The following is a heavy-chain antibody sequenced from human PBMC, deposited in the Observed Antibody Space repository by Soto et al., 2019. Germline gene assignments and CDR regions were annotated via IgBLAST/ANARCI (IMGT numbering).Heavy chain of an antibody. D-gene: IGHD2-2*01. CDR1: GFTFSSYS. CDR3: ASFRQVPAAIPAYRQNYYYYYGLAV. Sequence: PGGSLRLSCAASGFTFSSYSMNWFRQAPGKGLEWVSSISSSSSYIYYADSVKGRFTISRDNAKNSLYLQMNSLRAEDTAVYYCASFRQVPAAIPAYRQNYYYYYGLAVWSQGTTVTVSS. J-gene: IGHJ6*02. CDR2: ISSSSSYI. V-gene: IGHV3-21*01.